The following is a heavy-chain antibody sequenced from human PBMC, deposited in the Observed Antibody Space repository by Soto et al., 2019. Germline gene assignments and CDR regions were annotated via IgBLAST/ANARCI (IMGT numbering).Heavy chain of an antibody. D-gene: IGHD6-13*01. Sequence: PGGSLRLSCAASGFTFSSYDMHWVRQATGKGLEWVSAIGTAGDTYYPGSVKGRFTISRENAKNSLYLQMNSLRAGDTAVYYCARGSSWYRGGAFDIWGQGTMVTVSS. V-gene: IGHV3-13*01. CDR2: IGTAGDT. CDR3: ARGSSWYRGGAFDI. J-gene: IGHJ3*02. CDR1: GFTFSSYD.